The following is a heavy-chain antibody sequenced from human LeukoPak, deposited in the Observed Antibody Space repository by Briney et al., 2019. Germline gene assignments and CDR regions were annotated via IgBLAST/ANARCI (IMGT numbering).Heavy chain of an antibody. V-gene: IGHV3-64*01. CDR3: ARSLRLYGDYFDY. J-gene: IGHJ4*02. D-gene: IGHD4-17*01. CDR1: GLTFNSYA. Sequence: PGGSLRLSCAASGLTFNSYAMHWVRQAPGKGLEYVSAISSNGGSTYYANSVKGRFTISRDNSKNTLYLQMGSLRAEDMAVYYCARSLRLYGDYFDYWGQGTLVTVSS. CDR2: ISSNGGST.